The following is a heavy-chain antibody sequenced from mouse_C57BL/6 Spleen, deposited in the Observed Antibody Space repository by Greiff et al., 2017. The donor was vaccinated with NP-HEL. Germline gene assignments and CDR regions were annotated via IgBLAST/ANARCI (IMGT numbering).Heavy chain of an antibody. V-gene: IGHV1-39*01. CDR2: INPNYGTT. D-gene: IGHD4-1*01. J-gene: IGHJ4*01. Sequence: EVKLQESGPELVKPGASVKISCKASGYSFTDYNMNWVKQSNGKSLEWIGVINPNYGTTSYNQKFKGKATLTVDQSSSTAYMQLNSLTSEDSAVYYCAGALTGTDYYAMDYWGQGTSVTVSS. CDR3: AGALTGTDYYAMDY. CDR1: GYSFTDYN.